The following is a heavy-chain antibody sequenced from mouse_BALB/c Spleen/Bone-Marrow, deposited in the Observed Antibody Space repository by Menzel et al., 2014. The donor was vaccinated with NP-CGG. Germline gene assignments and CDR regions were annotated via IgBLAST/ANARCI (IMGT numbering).Heavy chain of an antibody. V-gene: IGHV1-9*01. CDR2: ILPGSGST. D-gene: IGHD2-12*01. CDR3: ARREVSYYYDY. Sequence: VQLQQSGAELMKPGASVKISCKATGYTFSSYWIEWVKQRPGHGLEWIGEILPGSGSTNYNEKFKGKATFTADTSCNTAYMQLSSLTSEDSAVYYCARREVSYYYDYWGQGTTLTDSS. CDR1: GYTFSSYW. J-gene: IGHJ2*01.